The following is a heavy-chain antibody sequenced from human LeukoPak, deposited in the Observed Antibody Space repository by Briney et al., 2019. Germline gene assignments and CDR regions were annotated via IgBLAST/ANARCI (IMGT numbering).Heavy chain of an antibody. J-gene: IGHJ4*02. CDR1: GFTFSNCA. CDR3: AKDGGYSYGFKYYFDY. V-gene: IGHV3-30*18. CDR2: ISYDGSNK. Sequence: PGGSLRLSCAASGFTFSNCAMSWVRQAPGKGLEWVAVISYDGSNKYYADSVKGRFTISRDNSKNTLYLQMNSLRAEDTAVYYCAKDGGYSYGFKYYFDYWGQGTLVTVSS. D-gene: IGHD5-18*01.